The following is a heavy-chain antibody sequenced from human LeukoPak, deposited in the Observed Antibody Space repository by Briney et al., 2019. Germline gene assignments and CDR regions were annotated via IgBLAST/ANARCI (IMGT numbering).Heavy chain of an antibody. CDR3: ARGELLYDY. CDR2: IHYSGST. D-gene: IGHD2-15*01. CDR1: GGPFNSADKY. J-gene: IGHJ4*02. Sequence: SQTLSLTCTVSGGPFNSADKYCSWIRQPPGKGLEWIGYIHYSGSTFYNPSLKSRVTMSVDTSKNQFSLNLISVTAADTAVCYCARGELLYDYWGQGTLVTVSS. V-gene: IGHV4-30-4*01.